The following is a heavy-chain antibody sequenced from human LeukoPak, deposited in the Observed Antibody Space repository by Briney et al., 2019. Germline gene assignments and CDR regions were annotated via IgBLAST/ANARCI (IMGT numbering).Heavy chain of an antibody. Sequence: GGSRTLSCAVSGFTVSSNYTKWVRHVPREGLEWVSFMETGDTKYFSGSVKGRFTISRNNSRNTPYLQMNSLSAEDTAIYYCARAPPQYSSSRFVSEYWGQGTLVTVSS. V-gene: IGHV3-66*01. CDR2: METGDTK. D-gene: IGHD6-13*01. CDR1: GFTVSSNY. CDR3: ARAPPQYSSSRFVSEY. J-gene: IGHJ4*02.